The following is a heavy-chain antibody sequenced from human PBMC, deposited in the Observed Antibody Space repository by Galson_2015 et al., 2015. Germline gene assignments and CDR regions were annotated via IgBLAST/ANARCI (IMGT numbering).Heavy chain of an antibody. D-gene: IGHD2-15*01. CDR3: AKDHATGWYYFDY. Sequence: SLRLSCAASGFTFRNYGMHWVRQAPGKGLEWVAVTSYDGNNYYYADSVKGRFTISRDSSKNTLYLEMSSLRPEDTAVYYCAKDHATGWYYFDYWGQGTLVTVSS. V-gene: IGHV3-30*18. CDR2: TSYDGNNY. J-gene: IGHJ4*02. CDR1: GFTFRNYG.